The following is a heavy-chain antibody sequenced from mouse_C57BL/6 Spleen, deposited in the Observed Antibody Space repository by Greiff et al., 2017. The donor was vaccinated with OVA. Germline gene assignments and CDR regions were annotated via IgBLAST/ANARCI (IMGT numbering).Heavy chain of an antibody. CDR2: INYDGSST. CDR3: ARDRGRDYGWFDY. D-gene: IGHD1-1*01. Sequence: EVHLVESEGGLVQPGSSMKLSCTASGFTFSDYYMAWVRQVPEKGLEWVANINYDGSSTYYLDSLKSRFIISRDNAKNILYLQMSSLKSEDTATYYCARDRGRDYGWFDYWGQGTTLTVSS. V-gene: IGHV5-16*01. CDR1: GFTFSDYY. J-gene: IGHJ2*01.